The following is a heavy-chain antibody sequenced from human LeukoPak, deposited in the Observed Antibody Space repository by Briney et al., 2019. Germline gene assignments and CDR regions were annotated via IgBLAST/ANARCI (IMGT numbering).Heavy chain of an antibody. Sequence: ASVKVSCKASGYTFTNYYMHWVRQAPGQGLEWIGIINPSGDSTNCAQKFRGRVTMTRDTSTSIVYMELSSLRSEDTAVYFCARGDSSDFDYWGQGTLVTVSS. CDR2: INPSGDST. V-gene: IGHV1-46*01. CDR1: GYTFTNYY. J-gene: IGHJ4*02. D-gene: IGHD6-25*01. CDR3: ARGDSSDFDY.